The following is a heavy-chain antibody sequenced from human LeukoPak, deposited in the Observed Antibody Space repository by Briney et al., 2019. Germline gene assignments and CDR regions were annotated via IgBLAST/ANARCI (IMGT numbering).Heavy chain of an antibody. V-gene: IGHV3-23*01. CDR1: GFIFSSYA. CDR3: AKYYYGSGSYSFDI. D-gene: IGHD3-10*01. J-gene: IGHJ3*02. Sequence: GGSLRLSCAASGFIFSSYAMSWVRQAPGKGLEWVSTISGSGYSTYYADSVKGRFTISRDNSKNTLYLQMNSLRAEDTAVYYCAKYYYGSGSYSFDIWGQGTMVTVSS. CDR2: ISGSGYST.